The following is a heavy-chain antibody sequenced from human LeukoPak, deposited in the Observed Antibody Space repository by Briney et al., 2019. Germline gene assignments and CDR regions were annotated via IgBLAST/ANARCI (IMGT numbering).Heavy chain of an antibody. J-gene: IGHJ4*02. CDR2: IKEDGSEK. CDR3: ARGEYHYDGGY. V-gene: IGHV3-7*05. D-gene: IGHD3-22*01. Sequence: GGSLRLSCAVSGFTISSYWMSWVRQAPGKGLEWVANIKEDGSEKNYVDSVKGRFTISRDNAKNSLYLQMNSLRAEDTAVYYCARGEYHYDGGYWGQGTLVTVSS. CDR1: GFTISSYW.